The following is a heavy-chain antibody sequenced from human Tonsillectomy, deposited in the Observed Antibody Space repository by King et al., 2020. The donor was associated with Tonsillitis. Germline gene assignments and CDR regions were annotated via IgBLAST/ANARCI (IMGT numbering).Heavy chain of an antibody. CDR2: IYTGGSST. Sequence: VQLVESGGGLVQPGGSLRLSCAASGFTFSSYAMSWVRQAPGKGLEWVSVIYTGGSSTYYADSVKGRFTISRDNSKNTLYLQMNTLRAEETAVYYCAKGQMSSYYNAGSFDAFDIWGQGTMVTVSS. D-gene: IGHD3-10*01. CDR1: GFTFSSYA. V-gene: IGHV3-23*03. CDR3: AKGQMSSYYNAGSFDAFDI. J-gene: IGHJ3*02.